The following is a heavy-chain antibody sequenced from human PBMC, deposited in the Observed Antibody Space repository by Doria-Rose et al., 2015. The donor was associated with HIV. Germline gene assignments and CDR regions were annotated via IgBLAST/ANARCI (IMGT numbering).Heavy chain of an antibody. CDR3: ARIKSSRWYHKYYFDF. J-gene: IGHJ4*02. D-gene: IGHD6-13*01. V-gene: IGHV2-26*01. CDR2: IFSDDER. Sequence: QVQLVESGPVLVKPTETLTLTCTVSGVSLSSPGMGMSWIRQPPGKALEWLANIFSDDERSYKTSLKSRLTISRGPSKSQVVLTMTDMDPVDTATYYCARIKSSRWYHKYYFDFWGQGTLVIVSA. CDR1: GVSLSSPGMG.